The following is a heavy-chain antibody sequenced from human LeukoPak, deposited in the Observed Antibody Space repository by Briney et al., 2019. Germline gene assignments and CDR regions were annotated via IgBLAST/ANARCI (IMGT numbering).Heavy chain of an antibody. CDR2: ISGDGVST. CDR3: AKYTRSFDY. J-gene: IGHJ4*02. CDR1: GFTFDDYG. V-gene: IGHV3-43*02. Sequence: GGSLRLSCAASGFTFDDYGLHWVRQAPGKGLEWVALISGDGVSTYYADSVEGRFTISRDNSKNSLYLQMDSLRAEDTAVYYCAKYTRSFDYWGQGTLITVSS.